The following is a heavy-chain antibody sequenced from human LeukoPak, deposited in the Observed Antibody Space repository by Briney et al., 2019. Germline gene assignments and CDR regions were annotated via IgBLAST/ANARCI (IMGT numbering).Heavy chain of an antibody. CDR3: AREARSGRYFDWLSYYYYMDV. V-gene: IGHV4-38-2*02. Sequence: PSETLSLTCAVSGYSISSGYYWGWIRQPPGKGLEWIGSIYHSGSTYYNPSLKSRVTISVDTSKNQFSLKLSSVTAADTAVYYCAREARSGRYFDWLSYYYYMDVWGKGTTVTVSS. J-gene: IGHJ6*03. CDR2: IYHSGST. D-gene: IGHD3-9*01. CDR1: GYSISSGYY.